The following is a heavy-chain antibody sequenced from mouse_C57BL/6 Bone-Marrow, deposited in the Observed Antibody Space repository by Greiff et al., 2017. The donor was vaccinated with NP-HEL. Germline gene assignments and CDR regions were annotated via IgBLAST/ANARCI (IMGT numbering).Heavy chain of an antibody. CDR1: GFNIKDDY. Sequence: EVQLQQSGAELVRPGASVKLSCTASGFNIKDDYMHWVKQRPEQGLEWIGWIDPKNGDTEYASKFQGKATITADTSSNTAYLQLSSLTSEDTAVYYCTTTVEDFDYWGQGTTLTVSS. CDR2: IDPKNGDT. J-gene: IGHJ2*01. CDR3: TTTVEDFDY. D-gene: IGHD1-1*01. V-gene: IGHV14-4*01.